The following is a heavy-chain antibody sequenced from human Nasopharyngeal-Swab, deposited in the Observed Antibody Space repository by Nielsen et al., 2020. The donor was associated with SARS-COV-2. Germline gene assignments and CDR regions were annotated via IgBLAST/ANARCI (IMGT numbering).Heavy chain of an antibody. Sequence: GESLKISCAASEFTFRTYAMSWVRQAPGKGLEWVSAISGSGGSTYYADSVKGRFTISRDNSKNTLYLQMNSLRAEDTAVYYCAKVYSSSWYDAFDIWGQGTMVTVSS. D-gene: IGHD6-13*01. V-gene: IGHV3-23*01. CDR1: EFTFRTYA. J-gene: IGHJ3*02. CDR2: ISGSGGST. CDR3: AKVYSSSWYDAFDI.